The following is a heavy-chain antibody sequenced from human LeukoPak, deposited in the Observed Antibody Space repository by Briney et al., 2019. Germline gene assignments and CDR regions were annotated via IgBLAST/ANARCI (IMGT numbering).Heavy chain of an antibody. J-gene: IGHJ4*02. V-gene: IGHV4-34*01. CDR2: INHSGST. Sequence: SETLSLACAVYGGSFSGYYWSWIRQPPGKGLEWIGEINHSGSTNYNPSLKSRVTISVDTSKNQFSLKLSSVTAADTAVYYCARQDPPFDYWGQGTLVTVSP. CDR1: GGSFSGYY. CDR3: ARQDPPFDY.